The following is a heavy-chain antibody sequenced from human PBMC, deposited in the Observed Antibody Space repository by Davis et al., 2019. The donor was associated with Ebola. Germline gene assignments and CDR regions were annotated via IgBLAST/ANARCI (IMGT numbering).Heavy chain of an antibody. CDR3: ARRIAARPDCFDP. D-gene: IGHD6-6*01. CDR1: GGSISSSSSS. J-gene: IGHJ5*02. CDR2: IFYSGNT. V-gene: IGHV4-39*01. Sequence: MPSETLSLPCPVSGGSISSSSSSWGWIRQPPGKGLEWIGSIFYSGNTYYNPSLKSRVPMSLDTPKNQFSLRLSSVTAADTAVYYCARRIAARPDCFDPWGQGTLVTVAS.